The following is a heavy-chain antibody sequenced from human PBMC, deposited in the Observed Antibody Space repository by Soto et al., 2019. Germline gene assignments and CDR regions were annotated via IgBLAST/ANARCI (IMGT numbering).Heavy chain of an antibody. J-gene: IGHJ4*02. D-gene: IGHD3-10*01. V-gene: IGHV1-69*04. CDR3: ARDRGGYGSGSYREFDY. Sequence: ASVKVSCKASGGTFSSYTISWVRQAPGQGLEWMGRIIPILGIANYAQKFQGRVTITADKSTSTAYMELSSLRSEDTAVYYCARDRGGYGSGSYREFDYWGQGTLVTVSS. CDR2: IIPILGIA. CDR1: GGTFSSYT.